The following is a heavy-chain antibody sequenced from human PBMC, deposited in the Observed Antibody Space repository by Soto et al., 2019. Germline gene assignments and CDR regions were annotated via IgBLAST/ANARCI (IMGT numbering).Heavy chain of an antibody. Sequence: QVQLQESGPGLVKPSQTLSLSCNVSGGSISCAGCYWSWIRQHPGKGLEWIGNIYYSGGTNYNPSLKSRLTISVDTSKNQCSLKLSSVTAADTAVYYCARDYQGIDYYGMDVWGQGTRVTVSS. D-gene: IGHD2-2*01. CDR2: IYYSGGT. V-gene: IGHV4-31*03. CDR3: ARDYQGIDYYGMDV. CDR1: GGSISCAGCY. J-gene: IGHJ6*02.